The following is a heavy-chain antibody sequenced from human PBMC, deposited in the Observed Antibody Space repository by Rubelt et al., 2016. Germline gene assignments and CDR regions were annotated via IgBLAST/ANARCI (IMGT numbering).Heavy chain of an antibody. CDR2: INAGNGNT. CDR1: GYTFTSYA. V-gene: IGHV1-3*01. D-gene: IGHD1-26*01. J-gene: IGHJ4*02. CDR3: ARDSYSGSYYGY. Sequence: VQLVQSGAEVKKPGASVKVSCKASGYTFTSYAMHWVRQAPGQRLEWMGWINAGNGNTKYSQKFQGRVPITRDTSASTAYMELSSLRSEATAVYYCARDSYSGSYYGYWGQGTLVTVSS.